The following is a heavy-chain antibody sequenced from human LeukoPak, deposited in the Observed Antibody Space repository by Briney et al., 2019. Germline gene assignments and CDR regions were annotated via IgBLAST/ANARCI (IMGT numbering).Heavy chain of an antibody. D-gene: IGHD3-10*01. CDR3: ARDLMLLWFGEGEDGMDV. V-gene: IGHV3-21*01. CDR2: ISSSSSYI. Sequence: GGSLRLSCAASGFTFSSYSMNWVRQAPGKGLEWVSSISSSSSYIYYADSVKGRFTISRDNAKNSLYLQMNSLRAEDTAVYYCARDLMLLWFGEGEDGMDVWGQGTTVTVPS. CDR1: GFTFSSYS. J-gene: IGHJ6*02.